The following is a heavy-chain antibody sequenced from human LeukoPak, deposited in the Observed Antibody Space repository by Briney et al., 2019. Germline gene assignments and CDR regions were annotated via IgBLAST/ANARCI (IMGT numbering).Heavy chain of an antibody. Sequence: KASETLSLTCTVSGGSIRSYYWSWIRQPAGKGLEWIGRIYASGTITYNPSLESRVSMSVDTSKNQFSLNLSSVIAADTALYYCARDSGTTGEVKFDPWGQGTLVTVSS. D-gene: IGHD3-10*01. CDR2: IYASGTI. V-gene: IGHV4-4*07. CDR3: ARDSGTTGEVKFDP. J-gene: IGHJ5*02. CDR1: GGSIRSYY.